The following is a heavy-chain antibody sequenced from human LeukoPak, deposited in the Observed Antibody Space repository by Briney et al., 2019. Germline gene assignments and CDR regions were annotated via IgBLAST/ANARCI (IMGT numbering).Heavy chain of an antibody. J-gene: IGHJ6*03. D-gene: IGHD4-23*01. Sequence: SETLSLTCTVSGGSISSRSDYWGWIRQTPGKGLEWIGNLDSSGSPYYNPSLKSRVTISVGTSKNQFSLNLRSVTAADTAIYFCSRSHDYGGLYFYYYMDVWGKGTTVTVSS. CDR2: LDSSGSP. V-gene: IGHV4-39*01. CDR1: GGSISSRSDY. CDR3: SRSHDYGGLYFYYYMDV.